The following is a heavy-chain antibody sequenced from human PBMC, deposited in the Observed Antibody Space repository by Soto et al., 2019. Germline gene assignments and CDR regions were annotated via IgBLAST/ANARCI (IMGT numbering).Heavy chain of an antibody. J-gene: IGHJ5*02. Sequence: QLQLQESGPGLVKPSETLSLTCTVSGGSISSSSYYWGWIRQPPGKGLEWIGSIYYSGSTYYNPSLKSRVTISVDTSKKQFSVKLGSVPAADTAVYYWARQGPRYCSGGSCYFFWFDPWGQGTLVTVSS. V-gene: IGHV4-39*01. CDR2: IYYSGST. D-gene: IGHD2-15*01. CDR1: GGSISSSSYY. CDR3: ARQGPRYCSGGSCYFFWFDP.